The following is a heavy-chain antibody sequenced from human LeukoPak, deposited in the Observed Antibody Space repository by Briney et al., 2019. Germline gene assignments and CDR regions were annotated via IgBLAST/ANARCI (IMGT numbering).Heavy chain of an antibody. Sequence: PGGSLRLSCAGSGFTLGNYAMHWVRQAPGKGLEWVSGISRKSDSIGYADSVKGRFTISRDNAKNSLYLQMNSLRVEDTALYYCARRAQSFDIWGQGTMVTVSS. CDR3: ARRAQSFDI. CDR1: GFTLGNYA. J-gene: IGHJ3*02. V-gene: IGHV3-9*01. CDR2: ISRKSDSI.